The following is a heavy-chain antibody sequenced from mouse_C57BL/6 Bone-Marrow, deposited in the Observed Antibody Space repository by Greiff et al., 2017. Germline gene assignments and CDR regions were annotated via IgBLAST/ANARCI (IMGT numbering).Heavy chain of an antibody. CDR2: ISDGGSYT. J-gene: IGHJ2*01. V-gene: IGHV5-4*01. CDR1: GFTFSSYA. Sequence: EVQGVESGGGLVKPGGSLKLSCAASGFTFSSYAMSWVRQTPEKRLEWVATISDGGSYTYYPDNVKGRFTISRDNAKNNLYLQMSHLKSEDTAMYSGASGSPTMITTYFDYWGQGTTLTVSS. D-gene: IGHD2-4*01. CDR3: ASGSPTMITTYFDY.